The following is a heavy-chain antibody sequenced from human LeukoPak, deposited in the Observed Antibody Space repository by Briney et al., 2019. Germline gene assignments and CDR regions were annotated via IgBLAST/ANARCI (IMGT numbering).Heavy chain of an antibody. D-gene: IGHD4-11*01. J-gene: IGHJ4*02. CDR3: ARRKGTTVTGDDY. CDR2: IYYSGST. Sequence: SETLSLTCTVSDGSISSSSYYWGWIRQPPGKGLEWIGSIYYSGSTYYNPSLKSRVTISVDTSKNQFSLKLSSVTAADTAVYYCARRKGTTVTGDDYWGQGTLVTVSS. V-gene: IGHV4-39*01. CDR1: DGSISSSSYY.